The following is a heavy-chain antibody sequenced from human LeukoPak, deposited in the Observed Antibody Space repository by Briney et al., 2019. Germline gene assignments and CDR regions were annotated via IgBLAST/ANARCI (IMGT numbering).Heavy chain of an antibody. D-gene: IGHD6-19*01. CDR3: AYSSGREIDAFDI. Sequence: SQTLSLTCTVSGGSISSGSYYWSWIRQPAGKGLEWIGRIYTSGSTNYNPSLKSRVTISVDTSKNQFSLKLSSVTAADTAVYYCAYSSGREIDAFDIWGQGTMVTVSS. J-gene: IGHJ3*02. V-gene: IGHV4-61*02. CDR1: GGSISSGSYY. CDR2: IYTSGST.